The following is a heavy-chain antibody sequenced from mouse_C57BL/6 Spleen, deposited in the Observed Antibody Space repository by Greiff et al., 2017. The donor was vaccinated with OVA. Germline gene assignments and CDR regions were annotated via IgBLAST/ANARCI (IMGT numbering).Heavy chain of an antibody. D-gene: IGHD2-4*01. Sequence: EVQLQQSGPELVKPGASVKISCKASGYTFTDYYMNWVKQSHGKSLEWIGDINPNNGGTSYNQKFKGKATLTVAKSSSTAYMELRSLTSEDSAVYYCARGGYDYYRFAYWGQGTLVTGSA. J-gene: IGHJ3*01. V-gene: IGHV1-26*01. CDR2: INPNNGGT. CDR1: GYTFTDYY. CDR3: ARGGYDYYRFAY.